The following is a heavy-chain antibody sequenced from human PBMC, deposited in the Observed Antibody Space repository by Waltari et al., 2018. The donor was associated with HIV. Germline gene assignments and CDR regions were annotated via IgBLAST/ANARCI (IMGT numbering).Heavy chain of an antibody. CDR2: ITWDGGIT. V-gene: IGHV3-43D*04. D-gene: IGHD3-3*01. CDR3: AKSVRFLEWLMDY. Sequence: EVQLVESGGVVVQPGGSLRLSCAASGFPFDDYAMHCVRQAPGKGLEWVSLITWDGGITYYADSVRGRFTISRDNSKNSLYLQINSLRPEDTALYYCAKSVRFLEWLMDYWGQGTLVTVSS. J-gene: IGHJ4*02. CDR1: GFPFDDYA.